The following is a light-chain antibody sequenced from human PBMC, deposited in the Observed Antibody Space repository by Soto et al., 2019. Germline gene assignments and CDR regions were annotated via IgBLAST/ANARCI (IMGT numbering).Light chain of an antibody. V-gene: IGLV2-8*01. CDR1: RSDVGDYNS. Sequence: QSALTQPPSASGSPGRSVTISCSGTRSDVGDYNSVSWYQQHPGKAPKLMIYEVSKRPPGVPDRFSGSKSSNAASLTVSGLQAEDEADYYCCSYVGSNIWVFGGGTKLTVL. CDR3: CSYVGSNIWV. CDR2: EVS. J-gene: IGLJ3*02.